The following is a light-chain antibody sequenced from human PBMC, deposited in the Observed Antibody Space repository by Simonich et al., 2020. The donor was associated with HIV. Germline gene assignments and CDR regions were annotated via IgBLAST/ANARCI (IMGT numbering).Light chain of an antibody. J-gene: IGLJ3*02. CDR1: SSNIGAGYD. V-gene: IGLV1-40*01. CDR3: QSYDSSLSGWV. Sequence: QSVLTQPPSVSGAPGQRVTISCTGSSSNIGAGYDVHWYQHLPATAPKLLIYANNNRPSGVPDRFSGSKSGTSASLAITGLQAEDEADYYCQSYDSSLSGWVFGGGTKLTVL. CDR2: ANN.